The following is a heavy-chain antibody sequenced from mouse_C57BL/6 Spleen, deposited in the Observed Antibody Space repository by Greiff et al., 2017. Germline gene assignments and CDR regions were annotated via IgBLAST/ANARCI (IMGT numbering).Heavy chain of an antibody. Sequence: EVQLQQSGPELVKPGASVKISCKASGYTFTDYYMNWVKQSHGKSLEWIGDINPNNGGTSYNQKFKGKATLTVDKSSSTAYMELRSLTSEDSAVYYCAREGRFITTVVAKMDYWGQGTSVTVSS. CDR2: INPNNGGT. CDR1: GYTFTDYY. D-gene: IGHD1-1*01. CDR3: AREGRFITTVVAKMDY. V-gene: IGHV1-26*01. J-gene: IGHJ4*01.